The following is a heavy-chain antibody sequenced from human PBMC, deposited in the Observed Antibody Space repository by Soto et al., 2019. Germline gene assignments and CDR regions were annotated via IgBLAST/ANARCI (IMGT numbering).Heavy chain of an antibody. D-gene: IGHD2-2*01. V-gene: IGHV4-59*01. CDR3: ARDRGRYCSSTSCPRGFYYYYYMDV. CDR2: IYYSGST. J-gene: IGHJ6*03. Sequence: SETLSLTCTVSGGSISSYYWSWIRQPPGKGLEWIGYIYYSGSTNYNPSLKSRVTISVDTSKNQFSLKLSPVTAADTAVYYCARDRGRYCSSTSCPRGFYYYYYMDVWGKGTTVTVSS. CDR1: GGSISSYY.